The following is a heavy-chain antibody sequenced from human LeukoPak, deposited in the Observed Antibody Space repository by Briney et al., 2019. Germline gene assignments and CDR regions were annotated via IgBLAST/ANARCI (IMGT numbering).Heavy chain of an antibody. CDR2: ISAYNGNT. CDR3: ARTWTDYYYYYMDV. D-gene: IGHD3/OR15-3a*01. J-gene: IGHJ6*03. CDR1: GYTFTSYG. Sequence: ASVKVSCKASGYTFTSYGISWVRQAPGQGLEWMGWISAYNGNTNYAQKFQGRVTMTRDTSISTAYMELSRLRSDDTAVYYCARTWTDYYYYYMDVWGKGTTVTISS. V-gene: IGHV1-18*01.